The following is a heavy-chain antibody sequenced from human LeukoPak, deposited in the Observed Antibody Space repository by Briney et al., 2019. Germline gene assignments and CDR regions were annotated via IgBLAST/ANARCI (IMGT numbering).Heavy chain of an antibody. V-gene: IGHV1-69*05. D-gene: IGHD4-11*01. Sequence: ASVKVSCKASGGTFSSYAISWVRQAPGQGLEWMGGIIPIFGTANYAQKFQGRVTITTDESTSTAYMELSSLRSEDTAVYYCARGDDYSNYLCGNYRGQGTLVTVSS. CDR3: ARGDDYSNYLCGNY. J-gene: IGHJ4*02. CDR2: IIPIFGTA. CDR1: GGTFSSYA.